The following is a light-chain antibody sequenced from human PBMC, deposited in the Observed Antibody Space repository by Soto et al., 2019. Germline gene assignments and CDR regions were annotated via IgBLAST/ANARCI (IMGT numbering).Light chain of an antibody. J-gene: IGLJ1*01. V-gene: IGLV1-44*01. Sequence: QSVPTQPPSASGTPGQRVTISCSGSSSNIGTNTVSWYQHLPGTAPKLLIYNNNQRPSGVPDRFSGSKPGTSASLAISGLQSEDEADYYCAAWDDSLSGHFVFGTGTKVTVL. CDR1: SSNIGTNT. CDR2: NNN. CDR3: AAWDDSLSGHFV.